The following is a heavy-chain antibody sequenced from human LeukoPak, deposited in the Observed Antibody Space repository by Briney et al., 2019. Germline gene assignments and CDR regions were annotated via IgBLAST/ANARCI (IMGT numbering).Heavy chain of an antibody. CDR1: GFTFRNAW. CDR2: ISKDGSGK. CDR3: ARDYWWNYDY. V-gene: IGHV3-30-3*01. Sequence: GGSLRLSCAASGFTFRNAWMSWVRQPPGKGLEWVAVISKDGSGKYYPGSVRGRFTISRDNSKNTIYLQMDSLRAEDTAIYYCARDYWWNYDYWGQGTLVTVSS. D-gene: IGHD1-7*01. J-gene: IGHJ4*02.